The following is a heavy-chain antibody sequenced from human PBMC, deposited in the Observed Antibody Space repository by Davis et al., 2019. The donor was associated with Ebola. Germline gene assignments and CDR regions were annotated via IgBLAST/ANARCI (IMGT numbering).Heavy chain of an antibody. J-gene: IGHJ5*02. D-gene: IGHD4-23*01. V-gene: IGHV4-31*03. CDR1: GGSVSSGSYY. Sequence: LRLSCTVSGGSVSSGSYYWSWIRQHPGKGLEWIGYIYYSGSTYYNPSLKSRVTISVDTSKNQFSLKLSSVTAADTAVYYCASLDYGGNSGLDPWGQGTLVTVSS. CDR2: IYYSGST. CDR3: ASLDYGGNSGLDP.